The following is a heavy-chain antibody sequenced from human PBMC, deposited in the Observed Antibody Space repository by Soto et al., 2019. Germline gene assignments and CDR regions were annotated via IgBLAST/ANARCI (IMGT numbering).Heavy chain of an antibody. V-gene: IGHV3-23*01. CDR2: ISGSGGST. J-gene: IGHJ6*03. Sequence: GGSLRLSCAASGFTFSSYAMSWVRQAPGKGLEWVSAISGSGGSTYYADSVKGRFTISRDNSKNTLYLQMNSLRAEDTAVYYCANSPLYFDWLLPSDYYYYMDVWGKGTTVTVSS. D-gene: IGHD3-9*01. CDR1: GFTFSSYA. CDR3: ANSPLYFDWLLPSDYYYYMDV.